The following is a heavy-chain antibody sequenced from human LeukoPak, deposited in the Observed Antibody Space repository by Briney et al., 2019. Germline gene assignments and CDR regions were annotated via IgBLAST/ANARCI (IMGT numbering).Heavy chain of an antibody. CDR1: GFTFSNYA. CDR3: ARVPAKRYCSSTSCYSGWFDP. V-gene: IGHV3-23*01. D-gene: IGHD2-2*01. J-gene: IGHJ5*02. CDR2: ISGSASTT. Sequence: PGGSLRLSCAASGFTFSNYAMGWVRQPPGKGLEWVSSISGSASTTYYADSVKGRFTISRDNSKNTLYLQMNSLRAEDTAVYYCARVPAKRYCSSTSCYSGWFDPWGQGTLVTVSS.